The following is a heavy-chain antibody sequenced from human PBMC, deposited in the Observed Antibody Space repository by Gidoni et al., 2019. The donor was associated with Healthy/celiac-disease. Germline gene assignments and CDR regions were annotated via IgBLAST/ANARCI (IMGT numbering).Heavy chain of an antibody. CDR1: GFTVSSNY. Sequence: EVQLVETGGGLIQPGGSLRLSCAASGFTVSSNYMSWGRKAPGKGLEWVSVIYSGGSTYYADSVKGRFTISRDNSKNTLYLQMNSLRAEDTAVYYCARVGSGRIMDVWGQGTTVTVSS. CDR3: ARVGSGRIMDV. V-gene: IGHV3-53*02. CDR2: IYSGGST. D-gene: IGHD3-10*01. J-gene: IGHJ6*02.